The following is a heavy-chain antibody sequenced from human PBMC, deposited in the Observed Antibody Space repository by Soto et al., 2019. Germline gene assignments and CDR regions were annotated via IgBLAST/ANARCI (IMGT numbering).Heavy chain of an antibody. J-gene: IGHJ5*02. CDR3: ARAGRGGSTPINWFDP. D-gene: IGHD1-26*01. CDR1: GGSVSSGSYY. CDR2: IYYSGST. Sequence: PSETLSLTCTVSGGSVSSGSYYWSWIRQPPGKGLEWIGYIYYSGSTNYNPSLKSRVTISVDTSKNQFSLKLSSVTAADTAVYYCARAGRGGSTPINWFDPWGQGTLVTVSS. V-gene: IGHV4-61*01.